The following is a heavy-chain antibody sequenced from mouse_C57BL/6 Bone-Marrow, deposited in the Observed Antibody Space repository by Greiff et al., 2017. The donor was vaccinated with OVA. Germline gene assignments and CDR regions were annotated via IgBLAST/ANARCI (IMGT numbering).Heavy chain of an antibody. CDR3: TRDPRYYYGSPYYAMDY. D-gene: IGHD1-1*01. V-gene: IGHV5-9-1*02. CDR1: GFTFSSYA. Sequence: EVQRVESGEGLVKPGGSLKLSCAASGFTFSSYAMSWVRQTPEKRLEWVAYISSGGDYIYYADTVKGRFTISRDNARNTLYLQMSSLKSEDTAMYYCTRDPRYYYGSPYYAMDYWGQGTSVTVSS. CDR2: ISSGGDYI. J-gene: IGHJ4*01.